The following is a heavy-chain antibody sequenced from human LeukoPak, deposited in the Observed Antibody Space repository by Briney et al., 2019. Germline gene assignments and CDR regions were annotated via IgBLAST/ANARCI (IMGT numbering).Heavy chain of an antibody. CDR1: GFTLTNYA. D-gene: IGHD1-26*01. V-gene: IGHV3-13*01. J-gene: IGHJ4*02. CDR2: LGTAGDT. Sequence: GESLRLSCATSGFTLTNYAMHWVRQPAGEGLEWVSALGTAGDTFYPGSVKGRFSISRDNAKNSLYLQMNSLRAEDTAVYYCARDRKGAMALDYWGQGTLVTVSS. CDR3: ARDRKGAMALDY.